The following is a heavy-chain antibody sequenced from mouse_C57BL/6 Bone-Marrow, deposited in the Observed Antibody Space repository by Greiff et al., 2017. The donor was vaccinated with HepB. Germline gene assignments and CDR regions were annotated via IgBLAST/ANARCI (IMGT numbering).Heavy chain of an antibody. V-gene: IGHV1-82*01. J-gene: IGHJ2*01. CDR3: ARKVPYGYDVVFDY. CDR1: GYAFSSSW. D-gene: IGHD2-2*01. CDR2: IYPGDGDT. Sequence: VQLQQSGPELVKPGASVKISCKASGYAFSSSWMNWVKQRPGKGLEWIGRIYPGDGDTNYNGKFKGKATLTADKSSSTAYMQLSSLTSEDSAVYFCARKVPYGYDVVFDYWGQGTTLTVSS.